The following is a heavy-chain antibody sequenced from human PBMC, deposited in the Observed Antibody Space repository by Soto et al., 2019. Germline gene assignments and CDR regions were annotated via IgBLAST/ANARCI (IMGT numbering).Heavy chain of an antibody. V-gene: IGHV3-23*01. CDR3: AKGDYGDYEDLLIFDY. D-gene: IGHD4-17*01. J-gene: IGHJ4*02. CDR1: GFTFSSYA. Sequence: GGSLRLSCAASGFTFSSYAMSWVRQAPGKGLEWVSAMGGGGGSTYYADSVKGRFTISRDNSKNTLYLQMNSLRAEDTAVYYCAKGDYGDYEDLLIFDYWGQGTLVTVSS. CDR2: MGGGGGST.